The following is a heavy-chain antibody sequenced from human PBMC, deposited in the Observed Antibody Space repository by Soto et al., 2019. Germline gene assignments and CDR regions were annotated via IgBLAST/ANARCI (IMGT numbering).Heavy chain of an antibody. Sequence: QVQLVQSGAEVKKPGASVKVSCKASGYTFTSYDLNWVRQATGQGLEWMGWMNPNSGNTGYAQKFHGRVTMTRNTSISTAYMELSSLRSEDTAVYYCARGYCSGGSCYLYYYYYMDVWGKGTTVTVSS. CDR3: ARGYCSGGSCYLYYYYYMDV. CDR2: MNPNSGNT. V-gene: IGHV1-8*01. D-gene: IGHD2-15*01. J-gene: IGHJ6*03. CDR1: GYTFTSYD.